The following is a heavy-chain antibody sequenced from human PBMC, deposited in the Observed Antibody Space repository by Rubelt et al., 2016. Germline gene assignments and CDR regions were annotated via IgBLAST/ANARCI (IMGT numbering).Heavy chain of an antibody. V-gene: IGHV1-18*01. J-gene: IGHJ4*02. CDR3: ARDRPYIAALNYLDY. Sequence: QVQLVQSGAEVKKPGASVKVSCKASGYTFTSYGISWVRQAPGQGLEWMGWISAYNGNTNYAQKLQGRVTMTTDTSTSTAYMELRRLRSDGTALYDGARDRPYIAALNYLDYWGQGTLVTVSS. CDR2: ISAYNGNT. CDR1: GYTFTSYG. D-gene: IGHD6-13*01.